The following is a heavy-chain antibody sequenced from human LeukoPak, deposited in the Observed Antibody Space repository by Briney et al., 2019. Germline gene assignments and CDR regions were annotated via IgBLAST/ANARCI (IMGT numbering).Heavy chain of an antibody. Sequence: GGSLRLSCAASGFTFSDYYMSWMRQAPGKGLEWISYISVSGSTIYYADSVKGRFTISRDNAKNSLYLQMNRLRAEDTAVYYCAREALGSNSLDAFDIWGQGTMVTVSS. CDR3: AREALGSNSLDAFDI. D-gene: IGHD1-26*01. CDR1: GFTFSDYY. V-gene: IGHV3-11*04. J-gene: IGHJ3*02. CDR2: ISVSGSTI.